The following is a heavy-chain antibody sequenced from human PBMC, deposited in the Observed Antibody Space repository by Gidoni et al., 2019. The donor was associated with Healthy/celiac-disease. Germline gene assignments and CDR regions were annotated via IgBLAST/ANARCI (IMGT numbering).Heavy chain of an antibody. CDR2: ISCSGGST. J-gene: IGHJ4*02. D-gene: IGHD2-15*01. CDR3: ARGYCSGGSCYAPFDY. CDR1: GFTFSSYA. V-gene: IGHV3-23*04. Sequence: EVQLVESGGGLVQPGGSLRLSCAASGFTFSSYAMSWVRQAPGEGLEWVSAISCSGGSTYYADSVKGRFTISRDNSKNTLYLQMNSLRAEDTAVYYCARGYCSGGSCYAPFDYWGQGTLVTVSS.